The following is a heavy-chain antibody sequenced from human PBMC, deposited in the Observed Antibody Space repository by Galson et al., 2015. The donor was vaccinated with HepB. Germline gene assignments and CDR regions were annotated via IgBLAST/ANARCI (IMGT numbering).Heavy chain of an antibody. CDR2: ISYDGSNK. V-gene: IGHV3-30-3*01. Sequence: SLRLSCAASGFAFSSYEMNWVRQAPGKGLEWVAFISYDGSNKFYADSVKGRFTISRDNSKNTLYLQMNSPKAEDTAVYYCARDEINYCSSSRCYDAGTDLDYWGQGTLVTVSS. D-gene: IGHD2-2*01. J-gene: IGHJ4*02. CDR3: ARDEINYCSSSRCYDAGTDLDY. CDR1: GFAFSSYE.